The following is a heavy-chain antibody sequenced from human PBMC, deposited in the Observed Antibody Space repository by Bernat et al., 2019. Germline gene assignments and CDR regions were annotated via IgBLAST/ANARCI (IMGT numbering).Heavy chain of an antibody. CDR1: GGSFSGYY. CDR3: ARQELDYYDSSGEVAFDY. J-gene: IGHJ4*02. V-gene: IGHV4-34*01. D-gene: IGHD3-22*01. Sequence: QVQLQQWGAGLLKPSETLSLTCAVYGGSFSGYYWSWIRQPPGKGLEWIGEINHSGSTNYNPSLKSRVTISVDTSKNQFSLKLSSVTAADTAVYYCARQELDYYDSSGEVAFDYWGQGTLVTVSS. CDR2: INHSGST.